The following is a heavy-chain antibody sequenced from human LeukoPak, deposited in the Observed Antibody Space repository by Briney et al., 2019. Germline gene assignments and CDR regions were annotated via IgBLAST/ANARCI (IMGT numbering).Heavy chain of an antibody. J-gene: IGHJ4*02. Sequence: GGSLRLSCAASGFTVSSNYMSWVRQAPGKGLEWVSYISSSGSTIYYADSVKGRFTISRDNAKNSLYLQMNSLRAEDTAVYYCAGHYDFWSGYFFDYWGQGTLVTVSS. CDR2: ISSSGSTI. CDR1: GFTVSSNY. D-gene: IGHD3-3*01. V-gene: IGHV3-11*04. CDR3: AGHYDFWSGYFFDY.